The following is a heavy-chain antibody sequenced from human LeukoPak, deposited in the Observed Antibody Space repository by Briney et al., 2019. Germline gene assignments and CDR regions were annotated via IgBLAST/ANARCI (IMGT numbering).Heavy chain of an antibody. CDR3: ARGGSSGYPLEY. J-gene: IGHJ4*02. CDR1: GYTFTSYY. CDR2: INPNGGTT. Sequence: ASVKASCKASGYTFTSYYIHWVRQAPGQGLEWMGIINPNGGTTTYAQKFQGRVTMTWHTSTYTVYMELSSLRSEDTAVYFCARGGSSGYPLEYWGQGTLVTVSS. D-gene: IGHD3-22*01. V-gene: IGHV1-46*01.